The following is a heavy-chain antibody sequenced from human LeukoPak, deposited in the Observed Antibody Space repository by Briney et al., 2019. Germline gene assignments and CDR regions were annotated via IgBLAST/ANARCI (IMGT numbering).Heavy chain of an antibody. J-gene: IGHJ4*02. D-gene: IGHD1-26*01. V-gene: IGHV7-4-1*02. Sequence: GASVKVSCKASGYTFTSYAMNWVRQAPGQGLEWMGWINTNTGNPTYAQGFTGWFVFSLDTSASTAYLQISSLKAEDTAVYYCARDLFLGGSYYFDYWGQGTLVTVSS. CDR3: ARDLFLGGSYYFDY. CDR2: INTNTGNP. CDR1: GYTFTSYA.